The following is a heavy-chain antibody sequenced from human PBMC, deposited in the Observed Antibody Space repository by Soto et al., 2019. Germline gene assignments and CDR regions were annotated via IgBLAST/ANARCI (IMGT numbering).Heavy chain of an antibody. D-gene: IGHD2-2*01. CDR2: ISWNRGSI. J-gene: IGHJ6*02. Sequence: SLKISCAASGFTFDDYAMHWVRQAPGKGLEWVSGISWNRGSIGYADAVKGRFTISRDNAKNSLYLQMNSLRAEDTALYYCATDIEVVPVAMGYCMDVWGQGTTVTVSS. CDR3: ATDIEVVPVAMGYCMDV. CDR1: GFTFDDYA. V-gene: IGHV3-9*01.